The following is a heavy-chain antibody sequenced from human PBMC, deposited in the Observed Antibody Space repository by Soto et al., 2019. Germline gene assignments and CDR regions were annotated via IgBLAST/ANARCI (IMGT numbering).Heavy chain of an antibody. V-gene: IGHV1-18*01. J-gene: IGHJ6*02. CDR1: GYTFTSYG. CDR2: ISAYNGKT. CDR3: ARDQRYYYDSSGHYYYGMDV. D-gene: IGHD3-22*01. Sequence: ASVKVSCKASGYTFTSYGISWVRQAPGQGLEWMGWISAYNGKTNYAQKFQGRVIVTTDTSTSTAYMELSRLRSDDTAVYYCARDQRYYYDSSGHYYYGMDVWGQGTTVTVSS.